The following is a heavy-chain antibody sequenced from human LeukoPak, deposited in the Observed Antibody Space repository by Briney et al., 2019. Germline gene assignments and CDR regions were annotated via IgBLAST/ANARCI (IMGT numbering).Heavy chain of an antibody. CDR3: AKDRVGSSGYYRNLLFDY. CDR1: GFTFSSYA. V-gene: IGHV3-23*01. CDR2: ISGSGGST. Sequence: GGSLRLSCAASGFTFSSYAMSWVRQAPGKGLEWVSAISGSGGSTYYADSVKGRFTISRGNSKNTLYLQMNSLRAEDTAVYYCAKDRVGSSGYYRNLLFDYWGQGTLVTVSS. D-gene: IGHD3-22*01. J-gene: IGHJ4*02.